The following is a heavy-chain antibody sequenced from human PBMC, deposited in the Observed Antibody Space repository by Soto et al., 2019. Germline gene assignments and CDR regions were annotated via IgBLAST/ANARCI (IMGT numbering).Heavy chain of an antibody. V-gene: IGHV3-7*05. Sequence: LRLSCAASGFTFSRKWMSWVRQAPGKGLEWVANIKEDGSEKYYVDSVKGRFTISRDNAKNSLYLQMNSLRAEDTAVYYCAKYDFWTGYGFDYWGQGTLVTVSS. D-gene: IGHD3-3*01. CDR3: AKYDFWTGYGFDY. J-gene: IGHJ4*02. CDR1: GFTFSRKW. CDR2: IKEDGSEK.